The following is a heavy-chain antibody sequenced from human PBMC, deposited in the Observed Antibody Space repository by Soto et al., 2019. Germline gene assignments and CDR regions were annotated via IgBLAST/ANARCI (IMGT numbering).Heavy chain of an antibody. CDR3: ARHLDSSGYYIPRGVFFDY. Sequence: PSETLSLTCAVSGGSISSGGYSWSWIRQPPGKGLEWIGYIYHSVSTYYNPSLKSRVTISVDTSKNQFSLKLSSVTAADTAVYYCARHLDSSGYYIPRGVFFDYWGQGTLVTVSS. D-gene: IGHD3-22*01. J-gene: IGHJ4*02. CDR2: IYHSVST. V-gene: IGHV4-30-2*03. CDR1: GGSISSGGYS.